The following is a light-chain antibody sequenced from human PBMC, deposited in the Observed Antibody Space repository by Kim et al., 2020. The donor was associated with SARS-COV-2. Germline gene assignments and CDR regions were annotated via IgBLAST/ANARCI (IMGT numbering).Light chain of an antibody. CDR1: QSVINNY. V-gene: IGKV3-20*01. Sequence: DIVLTQSPGTLSLSPGDRATLSCRASQSVINNYLAWYQQKPGQAPRLLMYDASTRATDIPDSFSGSGSGTDFTLTISGLEPEDFAVYYCQQYGNSPWTFGQGTKVDIK. CDR3: QQYGNSPWT. CDR2: DAS. J-gene: IGKJ1*01.